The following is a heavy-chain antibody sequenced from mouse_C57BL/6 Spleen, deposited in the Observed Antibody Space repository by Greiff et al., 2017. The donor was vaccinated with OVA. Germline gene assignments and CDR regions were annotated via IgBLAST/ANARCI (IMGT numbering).Heavy chain of an antibody. CDR1: GYTFTSYG. Sequence: QVQLQQSGAELARPGASVKLSCKASGYTFTSYGISWVKQRTGQGLEWIGEIYPRSGNTYYNEKFKGKATLTADKSSSTAYMELRSLTSEDSAVYFCARGPYYEYDGATWFAYWGQGTLVTVSA. CDR3: ARGPYYEYDGATWFAY. J-gene: IGHJ3*01. D-gene: IGHD2-4*01. CDR2: IYPRSGNT. V-gene: IGHV1-81*01.